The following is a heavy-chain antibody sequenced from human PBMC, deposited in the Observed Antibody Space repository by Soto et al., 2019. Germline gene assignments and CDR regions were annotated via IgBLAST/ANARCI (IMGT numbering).Heavy chain of an antibody. D-gene: IGHD6-13*01. V-gene: IGHV4-34*01. CDR3: GRGHIAALDY. CDR2: INHSGST. J-gene: IGHJ4*02. Sequence: SETLSLTCAVYGGSFSGYYWSWIRQPPGKGLEWIGEINHSGSTNYNPSLKSRVTISVDTSKNQFSLKLSSVTAADTAVYYCGRGHIAALDYWGQGTLVTVSS. CDR1: GGSFSGYY.